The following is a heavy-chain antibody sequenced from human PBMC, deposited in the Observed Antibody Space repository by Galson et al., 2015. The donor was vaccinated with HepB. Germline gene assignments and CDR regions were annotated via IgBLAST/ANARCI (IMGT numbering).Heavy chain of an antibody. J-gene: IGHJ3*02. CDR2: IGTAGDT. D-gene: IGHD3-22*01. V-gene: IGHV3-13*01. CDR1: GFTFSSYD. Sequence: SLRLSCAASGFTFSSYDMHWVRQATGKGLEWVSAIGTAGDTYYPGSVKGRFTISRENAKNSLYLQMNSLRAGDTAVYYCARGYYYDSSGYYNGAFDIWGQGTMVTVSS. CDR3: ARGYYYDSSGYYNGAFDI.